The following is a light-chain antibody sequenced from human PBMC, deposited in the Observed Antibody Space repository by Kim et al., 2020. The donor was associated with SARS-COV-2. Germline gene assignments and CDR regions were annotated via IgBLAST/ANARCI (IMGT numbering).Light chain of an antibody. V-gene: IGLV3-1*01. Sequence: SVSPGQTASITCSGDKLGDKYACWYQQKPGQSPVLVIYQDSKRPSGIPERFSGSNSGNTATLTISGTQAMDEADCYCQAWDSSTGVFGGGTQLTVL. J-gene: IGLJ3*02. CDR2: QDS. CDR1: KLGDKY. CDR3: QAWDSSTGV.